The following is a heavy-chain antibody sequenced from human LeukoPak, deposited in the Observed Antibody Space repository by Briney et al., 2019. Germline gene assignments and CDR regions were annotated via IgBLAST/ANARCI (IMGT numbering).Heavy chain of an antibody. D-gene: IGHD3-16*01. CDR1: GFSFTSH. V-gene: IGHV3-64D*09. J-gene: IGHJ4*02. CDR2: ININGGST. Sequence: GGSLRLSCLASGFSFTSHMHWVRQAPGKGLEYVSSININGGSTYYADSVKGRFTISRDNSKNTLYLQMSSLRAEDTAVYHCVKDRYVDYWGQGTLVTVSS. CDR3: VKDRYVDY.